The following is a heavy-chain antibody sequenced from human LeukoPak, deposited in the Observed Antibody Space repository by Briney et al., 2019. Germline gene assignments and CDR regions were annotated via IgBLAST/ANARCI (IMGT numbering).Heavy chain of an antibody. CDR3: ARGRSSSWY. CDR1: GYTFTSYD. D-gene: IGHD6-13*01. V-gene: IGHV1-8*01. Sequence: ASVTVSCKASGYTFTSYDINWVRQASGQGLEWMEWMNPNSGNTGYAQKFQGRVTMTRNTSISTAYMELSSLRSEDTAVYYCARGRSSSWYWGQGTLVTVSS. CDR2: MNPNSGNT. J-gene: IGHJ4*02.